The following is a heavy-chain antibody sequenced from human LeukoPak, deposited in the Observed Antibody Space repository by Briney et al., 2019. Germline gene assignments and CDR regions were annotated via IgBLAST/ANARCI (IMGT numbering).Heavy chain of an antibody. CDR3: AKASPLDFWSGYYEAYFDY. J-gene: IGHJ4*02. Sequence: GGSLRLSCAASGFTFSSYATSWVRQAPGKGLEWVSAISGSGGSTYYADSVKGRFTISRDNSKNTLYLQMNSLRAEDTAVYYCAKASPLDFWSGYYEAYFDYWGQGTLVTVSS. D-gene: IGHD3-3*01. CDR1: GFTFSSYA. V-gene: IGHV3-23*01. CDR2: ISGSGGST.